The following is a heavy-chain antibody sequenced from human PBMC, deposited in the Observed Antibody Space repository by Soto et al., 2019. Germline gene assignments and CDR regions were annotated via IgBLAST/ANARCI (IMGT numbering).Heavy chain of an antibody. CDR2: INPGDSGT. J-gene: IGHJ6*02. Sequence: EFLKISCKGSGDNLCNYWIGWVRQMPGKGLEWMGVINPGDSGTTYSPSFQGQVTISADKSISTAYLQWSSLKASDTAVYYCARQHTSNWNSPNYYYYYGMDVWGQGTTVTVSS. D-gene: IGHD1-7*01. CDR3: ARQHTSNWNSPNYYYYYGMDV. CDR1: GDNLCNYW. V-gene: IGHV5-51*01.